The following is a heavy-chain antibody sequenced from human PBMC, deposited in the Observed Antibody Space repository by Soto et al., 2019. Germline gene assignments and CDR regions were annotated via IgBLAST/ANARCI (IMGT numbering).Heavy chain of an antibody. CDR2: TYYRSKWYN. J-gene: IGHJ4*02. CDR1: GDSASSNTAV. V-gene: IGHV6-1*01. CDR3: ARDKRVGATTRYFNY. D-gene: IGHD1-26*01. Sequence: PSHTLSLTCFISGDSASSNTAVCNWIRQSPSRGLEWLGGTYYRSKWYNDYAVSVKSRITINPDTSKNQFALQLNSLTPEDTAVYYCARDKRVGATTRYFNYWGQGALVTVSS.